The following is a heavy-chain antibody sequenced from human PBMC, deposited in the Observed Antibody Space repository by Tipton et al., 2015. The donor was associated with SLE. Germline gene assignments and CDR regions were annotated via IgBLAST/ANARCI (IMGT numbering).Heavy chain of an antibody. V-gene: IGHV4-39*01. CDR2: FYDGGST. J-gene: IGHJ4*02. CDR3: VRQGTGFGSGRDDY. Sequence: TLSLTCTVSGGSINSGDYYWVWIRQPPGKGLEWIGSFYDGGSTYYNPFLKSRVAISVDTSKNQFSLSLYSVTVEDTAVYYCVRQGTGFGSGRDDYWGQGILVTVSS. CDR1: GGSINSGDYY. D-gene: IGHD1-14*01.